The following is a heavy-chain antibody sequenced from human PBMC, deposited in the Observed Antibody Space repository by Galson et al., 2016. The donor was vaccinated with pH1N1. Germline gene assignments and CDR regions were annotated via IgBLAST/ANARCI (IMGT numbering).Heavy chain of an antibody. CDR1: GFIFSDYS. J-gene: IGHJ4*02. D-gene: IGHD4-17*01. V-gene: IGHV3-48*04. CDR2: ISTGRIVV. CDR3: ARLAYCDSFDS. Sequence: SLRLSCAASGFIFSDYSFIWVRQAPGKGLEWLSYISTGRIVVQYADSVKGQLTISRDNAQGSVYLQINSLRLEVTAVYHCARLAYCDSFDSWGRGTLVAVSS.